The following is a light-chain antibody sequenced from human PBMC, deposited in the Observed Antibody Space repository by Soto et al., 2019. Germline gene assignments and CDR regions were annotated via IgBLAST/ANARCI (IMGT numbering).Light chain of an antibody. CDR3: QQYTKDTPGT. J-gene: IGKJ1*01. CDR1: QDISHY. V-gene: IGKV1-27*01. CDR2: YAA. Sequence: DIQMTQSPSSLSASVGDRVTFTCRASQDISHYLAWYQERPGKVPKLLIHYAANLQSGVPSRFSGSGSGTDFTLTISSLQPEDVGTYYCQQYTKDTPGTFGQGTKVDIK.